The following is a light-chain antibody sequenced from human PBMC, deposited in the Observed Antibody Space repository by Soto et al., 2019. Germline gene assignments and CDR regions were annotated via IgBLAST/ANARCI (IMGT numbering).Light chain of an antibody. Sequence: EIVLTQSPGTLSLSPGERATLPCRASQSLTSTYLAGYQQKPGQAPRLLIYDASTRATGIPDRFSGSGSGTDSSLTISRLGPGEFAVYCCQHYESCPTSYPVGQGTKLEIK. CDR1: QSLTSTY. CDR2: DAS. J-gene: IGKJ2*01. V-gene: IGKV3-20*01. CDR3: QHYESCPTSYP.